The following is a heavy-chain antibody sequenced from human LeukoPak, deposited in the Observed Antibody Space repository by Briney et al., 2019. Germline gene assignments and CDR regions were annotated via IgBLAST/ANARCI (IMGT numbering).Heavy chain of an antibody. V-gene: IGHV1-2*02. D-gene: IGHD4-23*01. CDR1: GYTFTSYD. Sequence: GASVKVSCKASGYTFTSYDINWVRQAPGQGLEWMGWINPNSGGTIYAQKFQGRVTMTRDTSISTAYMELSRLRSDDTAVYYCRAVVTIFDYWGQGTLVTVSS. CDR2: INPNSGGT. J-gene: IGHJ4*02. CDR3: RAVVTIFDY.